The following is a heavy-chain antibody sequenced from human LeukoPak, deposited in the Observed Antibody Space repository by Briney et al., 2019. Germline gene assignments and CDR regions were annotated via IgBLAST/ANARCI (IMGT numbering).Heavy chain of an antibody. CDR2: RYTNGST. CDR1: GGSISSGDYY. D-gene: IGHD6-6*01. V-gene: IGHV4-61*02. Sequence: SQTLSLTCTVSGGSISSGDYYWSWIRKPAGKGLEWIGRRYTNGSTNYNPSLKSRVTISVDTSKNQFSPKLSSVTAADTAVYYCARDTGVYSSSFDDYHYYMDVWGKGTTVTVSS. CDR3: ARDTGVYSSSFDDYHYYMDV. J-gene: IGHJ6*03.